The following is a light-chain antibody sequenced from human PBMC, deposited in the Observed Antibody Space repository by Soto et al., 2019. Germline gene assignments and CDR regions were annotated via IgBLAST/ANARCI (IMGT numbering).Light chain of an antibody. V-gene: IGKV1-39*01. J-gene: IGKJ1*01. CDR1: QGIGSW. Sequence: DIQMTQSPSSVSASVGDRVTITCRASQGIGSWLGWYQQKPGKAPKLLIYAASSLQSGVPSRFSGSGSGTDFTLTISSLQPEDFATYYCQQSYSTPGTFGQGTKVEIK. CDR2: AAS. CDR3: QQSYSTPGT.